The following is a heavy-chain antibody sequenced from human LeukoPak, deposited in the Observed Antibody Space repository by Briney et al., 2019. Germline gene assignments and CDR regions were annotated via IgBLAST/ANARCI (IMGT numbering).Heavy chain of an antibody. CDR3: ARGREYESGMDV. V-gene: IGHV1-69*13. D-gene: IGHD3-10*01. CDR2: IIPIFGTA. CDR1: GGTFSSYA. Sequence: SVKVSCKASGGTFSSYAISWVRQAPGQGLEWMGGIIPIFGTANYAQKFQGRVMITADESTSTAYMELSSLRSEDTAVYYCARGREYESGMDVWGQGTTVTVSS. J-gene: IGHJ6*02.